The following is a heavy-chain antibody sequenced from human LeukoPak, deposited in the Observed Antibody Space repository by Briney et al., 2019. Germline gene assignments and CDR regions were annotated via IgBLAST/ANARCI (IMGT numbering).Heavy chain of an antibody. Sequence: SGTLSLTCTVSGASISSYYWSWIRQPAGKGLEWIGRIYTSGSTNYNPSVKSRVTISVDKSKNQFSLKLSSVTAADTAVYYCARDYFDSSGYYGRGEYYYMDVWGKGTTVTVSS. J-gene: IGHJ6*03. CDR2: IYTSGST. CDR3: ARDYFDSSGYYGRGEYYYMDV. CDR1: GASISSYY. D-gene: IGHD3-22*01. V-gene: IGHV4-4*07.